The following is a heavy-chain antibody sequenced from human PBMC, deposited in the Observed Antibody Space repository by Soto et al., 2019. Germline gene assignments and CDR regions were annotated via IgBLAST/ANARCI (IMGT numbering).Heavy chain of an antibody. CDR2: ISYDGSEK. CDR1: GFTFSSYG. CDR3: AKGAVTSSLYYFDY. Sequence: QVQLVESGGGVVQPGRSLRLSCAASGFTFSSYGMHWVRQAPGKGLEWVAIISYDGSEKYYAGSVKGRFTISRDNSKNTLYLQMNSLRAEDTAVYYCAKGAVTSSLYYFDYCCQGTLVTVSS. D-gene: IGHD4-17*01. V-gene: IGHV3-30*18. J-gene: IGHJ4*02.